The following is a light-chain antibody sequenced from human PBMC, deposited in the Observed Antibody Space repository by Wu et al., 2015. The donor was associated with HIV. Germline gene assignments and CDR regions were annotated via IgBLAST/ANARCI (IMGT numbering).Light chain of an antibody. CDR3: QKYNSAPLLT. CDR1: QGISNY. Sequence: DIQMTQSPSSLSASVGDRVTITCRASQGISNYLAWYQQKPGKVPKLLIYAASTLQSGVPSRFSGSGSGTDFTLTISSLQPEDVATYYCQKYNSAPLLTFGGGTKGGDQT. V-gene: IGKV1-27*01. CDR2: AAS. J-gene: IGKJ4*01.